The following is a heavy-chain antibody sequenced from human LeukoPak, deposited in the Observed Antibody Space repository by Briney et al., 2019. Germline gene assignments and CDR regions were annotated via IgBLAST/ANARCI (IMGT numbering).Heavy chain of an antibody. CDR1: GFTFSSYW. D-gene: IGHD3-10*01. CDR2: ITSRSSSI. J-gene: IGHJ4*02. V-gene: IGHV3-48*02. Sequence: GGSLRLSCAASGFTFSSYWMHWVRQAPGKGLEWVSYITSRSSSIYYADSVKGRFTISRDNAQNSLCLQMNSLRDEDTAVYYCARDSRFGKLLIPYFDYWGQGTLVTVSS. CDR3: ARDSRFGKLLIPYFDY.